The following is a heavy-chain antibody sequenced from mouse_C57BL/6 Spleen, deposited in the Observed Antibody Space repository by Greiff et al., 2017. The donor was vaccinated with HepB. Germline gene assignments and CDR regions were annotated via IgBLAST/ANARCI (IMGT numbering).Heavy chain of an antibody. Sequence: QVHVKQPGTELVKPGASVKLSCKASGYTFTSYWMHWVKQRPGQGLEWIGNINPSNGGTNYNEKFKSKATLTVDKSSSTAYMQLSSLTSEDSAVYYCARAAYGNYGYWGQGTTLTVAS. J-gene: IGHJ2*01. D-gene: IGHD2-1*01. V-gene: IGHV1-53*01. CDR1: GYTFTSYW. CDR3: ARAAYGNYGY. CDR2: INPSNGGT.